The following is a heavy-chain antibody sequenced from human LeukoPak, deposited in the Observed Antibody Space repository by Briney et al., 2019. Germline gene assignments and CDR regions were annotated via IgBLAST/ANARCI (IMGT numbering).Heavy chain of an antibody. CDR3: ARDIDY. CDR2: ISYDGSNK. CDR1: GFTFSSYA. V-gene: IGHV3-30-3*01. J-gene: IGHJ4*02. Sequence: PGRSLRLSCAASGFTFSSYAMHWVRQAPGKGLEWVSVISYDGSNKYYADSVKGRVTISRDNSKNTVYLQMNSLRAEDTAVYYRARDIDYWGQGTLVTVSS.